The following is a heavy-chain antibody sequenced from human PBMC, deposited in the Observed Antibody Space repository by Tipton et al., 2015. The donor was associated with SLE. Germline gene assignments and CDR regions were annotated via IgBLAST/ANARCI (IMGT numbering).Heavy chain of an antibody. Sequence: TLSLTCTVSGSSISSGSYYWSWIRQPAGKGLEWIGRIYTSGSTNYNPSLKSRVTISVDTSKNQFSLKLSSVTAADTAVYYCARWGSNSFDYWGQGTLVTVSS. J-gene: IGHJ4*02. CDR3: ARWGSNSFDY. CDR1: GSSISSGSYY. D-gene: IGHD4/OR15-4a*01. V-gene: IGHV4-61*02. CDR2: IYTSGST.